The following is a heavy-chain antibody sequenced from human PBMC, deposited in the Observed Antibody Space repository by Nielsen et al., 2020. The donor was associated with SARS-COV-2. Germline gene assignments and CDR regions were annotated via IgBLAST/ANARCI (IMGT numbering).Heavy chain of an antibody. CDR1: GFTFSSYA. V-gene: IGHV3-23*03. CDR2: IYSGASST. CDR3: AIQLGYCSSSTCPHGMDV. Sequence: GGSLRLSCAASGFTFSSYAMSWVRQAPGKGLEWVSVIYSGASSTYYADSVKGRFTISRDNSKNTLYLQMNSLRAEDTAVYYCAIQLGYCSSSTCPHGMDVWGQGTTVTVS. J-gene: IGHJ6*02. D-gene: IGHD2-2*01.